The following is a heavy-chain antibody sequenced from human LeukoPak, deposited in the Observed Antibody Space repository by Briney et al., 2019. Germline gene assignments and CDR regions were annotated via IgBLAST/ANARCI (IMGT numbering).Heavy chain of an antibody. Sequence: GGSLRLSCAASGFTFSNYAMSWVRQTAGKGLEWVSGITSGHSTYYADSVKGRFTISRDNSKNTVYLQMNSLRAEDTAVYYCAKDYPECTGTSCSGEAFFDYWGQGTLVTVSS. V-gene: IGHV3-23*01. CDR2: ITSGHST. D-gene: IGHD2-2*01. CDR1: GFTFSNYA. CDR3: AKDYPECTGTSCSGEAFFDY. J-gene: IGHJ4*02.